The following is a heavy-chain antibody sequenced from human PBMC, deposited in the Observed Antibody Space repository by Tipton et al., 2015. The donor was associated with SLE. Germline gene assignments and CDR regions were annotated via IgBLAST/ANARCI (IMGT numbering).Heavy chain of an antibody. D-gene: IGHD6-19*01. CDR2: ISWNSGSI. CDR3: GARVAGTD. V-gene: IGHV3-9*01. CDR1: GFTFDDYA. J-gene: IGHJ4*02. Sequence: SLRLSCAASGFTFDDYAMHWVRQAPGKGLEWVSGISWNSGSIGYADSVKGRFTISRDNAKNSLYLQMNSLRAEDTAVYYCGARVAGTDWGQGTLVTVSS.